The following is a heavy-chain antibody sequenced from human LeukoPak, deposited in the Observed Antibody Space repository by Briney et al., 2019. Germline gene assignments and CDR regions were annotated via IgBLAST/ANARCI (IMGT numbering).Heavy chain of an antibody. Sequence: PGGSLRLSCAASGFTFSSYSMNWVRQAPGKGLEWVSYISSSSTIYYADSVKGRFTISRDNAKNSLYLQMNSLRAEDTAVYYCAREGDFWSGYYTGIFDYWGQGTLVTVSS. CDR2: ISSSSTI. J-gene: IGHJ4*02. V-gene: IGHV3-48*04. CDR1: GFTFSSYS. D-gene: IGHD3-3*01. CDR3: AREGDFWSGYYTGIFDY.